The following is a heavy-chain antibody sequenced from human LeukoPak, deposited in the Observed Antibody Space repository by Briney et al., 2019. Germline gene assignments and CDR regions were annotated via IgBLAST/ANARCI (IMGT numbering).Heavy chain of an antibody. CDR3: ARRLLDYYDSSGYTPIDY. CDR1: AGSISSSSYY. V-gene: IGHV4-39*01. Sequence: SATPSLTCTVSAGSISSSSYYWGWIRQPPGKGLEWIGRIYYSGSTYYNPSLKSRVTISVDTSKNQFSLKLSSVTAADTAVYYCARRLLDYYDSSGYTPIDYWGQGTLVTVSS. J-gene: IGHJ4*02. CDR2: IYYSGST. D-gene: IGHD3-22*01.